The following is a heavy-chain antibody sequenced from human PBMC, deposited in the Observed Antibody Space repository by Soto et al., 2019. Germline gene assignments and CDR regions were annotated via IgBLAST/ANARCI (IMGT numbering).Heavy chain of an antibody. D-gene: IGHD2-21*02. Sequence: DSLTISCKGSGYSFTSYWIGLVRQMPGKGLEWMGIIYPGDSDTRYSPSFQGQVTISADKSISTAYLQWSSLKASDTAMYYCARRVYCGGDCCYFDYWGQGTLVTVSS. CDR1: GYSFTSYW. J-gene: IGHJ4*02. V-gene: IGHV5-51*01. CDR2: IYPGDSDT. CDR3: ARRVYCGGDCCYFDY.